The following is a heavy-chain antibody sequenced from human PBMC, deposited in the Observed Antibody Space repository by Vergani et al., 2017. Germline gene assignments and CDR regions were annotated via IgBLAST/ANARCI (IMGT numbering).Heavy chain of an antibody. D-gene: IGHD3-22*01. J-gene: IGHJ4*02. CDR3: ARMGGYDEGDAFRIGYFDS. Sequence: QVQLQESGPGLVKPSQTLSLTCSVSGDSISSGVYYWNWLRQHPGKGLEWIGYIYSTGSTHHNPSLRRRINMSVDTSKTQFSLKLNSVTAADTAMYYCARMGGYDEGDAFRIGYFDSWGPGILVTVSS. V-gene: IGHV4-31*03. CDR2: IYSTGST. CDR1: GDSISSGVYY.